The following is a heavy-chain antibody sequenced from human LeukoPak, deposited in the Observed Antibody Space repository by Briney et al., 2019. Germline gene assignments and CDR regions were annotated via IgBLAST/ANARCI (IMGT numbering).Heavy chain of an antibody. V-gene: IGHV3-33*01. CDR3: ARDHRYDFWSGHYYYYGMDV. Sequence: PGGSLRLSCAASGFTFSSYGMHWVRQAPGKGLEGLAVIWYDGSNKYYADSVKGRFTISRDNSKNTLYLQMNSLRAEDTAVYYCARDHRYDFWSGHYYYYGMDVWGQGTTVTVSS. J-gene: IGHJ6*02. CDR1: GFTFSSYG. D-gene: IGHD3-3*01. CDR2: IWYDGSNK.